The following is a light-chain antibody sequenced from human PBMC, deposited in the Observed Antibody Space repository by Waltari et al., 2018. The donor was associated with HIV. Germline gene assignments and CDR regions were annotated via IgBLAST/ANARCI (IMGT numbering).Light chain of an antibody. CDR3: SSYSGSNTLV. Sequence: QSALTQPPSASGSPGQPVTIACPGPSRGVGRYYYVSWYQQLPGRAPKLMIYDVTKRPSRVPDRFSGSKSGNTASLTVSGLQAEDEADYFCSSYSGSNTLVFGGGTKLTVL. V-gene: IGLV2-8*01. CDR2: DVT. CDR1: SRGVGRYYY. J-gene: IGLJ2*01.